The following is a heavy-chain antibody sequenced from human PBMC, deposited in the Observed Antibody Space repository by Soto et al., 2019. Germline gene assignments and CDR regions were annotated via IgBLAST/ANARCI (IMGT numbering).Heavy chain of an antibody. V-gene: IGHV6-1*01. CDR3: ARGIWQQWLEQIDY. CDR2: TYYMSKWYN. D-gene: IGHD6-19*01. Sequence: SPTLSLPCAISAATVSSNSAAWTWIGQSPSRDLEWLGRTYYMSKWYNVYTVSVKSRITINPATSNNQFSLQRNSVTLEDTAVFFCARGIWQQWLEQIDYWGQGTLVTVSS. J-gene: IGHJ4*02. CDR1: AATVSSNSAA.